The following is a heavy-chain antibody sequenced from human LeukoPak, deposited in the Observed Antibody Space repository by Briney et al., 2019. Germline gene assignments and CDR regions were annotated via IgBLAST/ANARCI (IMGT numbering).Heavy chain of an antibody. V-gene: IGHV4-39*01. CDR2: WCYGWRT. D-gene: IGHD3-10*01. CDR3: ARRAYYYGSGSYQHYYYYYMDV. Sequence: SGTPFLTFTVSCGFIRSCYYFLGLIRPPPREGAGVVGRWCYGWRTYYNPSLKSRVTISVDTSKNQFSLKLSSVTAADTAVYYCARRAYYYGSGSYQHYYYYYMDVWGKGTTVTVSS. J-gene: IGHJ6*03. CDR1: CGFIRSCYYF.